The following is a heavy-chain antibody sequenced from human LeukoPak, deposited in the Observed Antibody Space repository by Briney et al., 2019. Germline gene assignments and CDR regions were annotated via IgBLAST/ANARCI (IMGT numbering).Heavy chain of an antibody. V-gene: IGHV3-23*01. Sequence: GGSLRLSCAASGFTFDDYGMSWVRQAPGKGLEWVSAISGSGGSTYYADSVKGRFTISRDTSKNTLFLQMRSLRAEDTAVYYCAAFPSSSRFDYWGQGTVVTVSS. CDR1: GFTFDDYG. J-gene: IGHJ4*02. CDR2: ISGSGGST. CDR3: AAFPSSSRFDY. D-gene: IGHD2-2*01.